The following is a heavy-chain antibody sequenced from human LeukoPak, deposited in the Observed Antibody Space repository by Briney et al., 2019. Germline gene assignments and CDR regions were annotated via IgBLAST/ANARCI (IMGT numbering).Heavy chain of an antibody. CDR2: IYYSGST. Sequence: SETLSLTCTVSGGSISSYYWSWLRQPPGKGLEWIGYIYYSGSTNYNPSLKSRVTISVDTSKNQFSLKLSSVTAADTAVYYCARPRIAAAHDAFGIWGQGTMVTVSS. CDR1: GGSISSYY. D-gene: IGHD6-13*01. CDR3: ARPRIAAAHDAFGI. V-gene: IGHV4-59*08. J-gene: IGHJ3*02.